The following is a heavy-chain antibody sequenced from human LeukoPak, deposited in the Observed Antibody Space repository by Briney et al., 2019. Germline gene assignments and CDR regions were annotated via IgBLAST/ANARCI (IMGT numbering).Heavy chain of an antibody. Sequence: PSETLSLTCTVSGGSISSYYWSWIRQPPGKGLEWIGRIYSSGSTNYNPSLKSRVTISVDTSMNQFSLKMTSVTAADTAVYYCASMLVVGFYNYWGQGTLVTVSS. CDR1: GGSISSYY. CDR3: ASMLVVGFYNY. D-gene: IGHD3-22*01. V-gene: IGHV4-59*08. J-gene: IGHJ4*02. CDR2: IYSSGST.